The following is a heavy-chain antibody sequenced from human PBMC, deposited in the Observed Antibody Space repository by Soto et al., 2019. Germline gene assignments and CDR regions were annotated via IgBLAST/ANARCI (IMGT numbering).Heavy chain of an antibody. J-gene: IGHJ3*02. Sequence: GGSLRLSCTASGFTFGDYAMSWFRQAPGKGLEWVGFIRSKAYGGTTEYAASVKGRFTISRDDSKSIAYLQMNSLKTEDTAVYYCTTPVADTVNDAFDIWGQGTMVTVSS. D-gene: IGHD6-19*01. V-gene: IGHV3-49*03. CDR2: IRSKAYGGTT. CDR3: TTPVADTVNDAFDI. CDR1: GFTFGDYA.